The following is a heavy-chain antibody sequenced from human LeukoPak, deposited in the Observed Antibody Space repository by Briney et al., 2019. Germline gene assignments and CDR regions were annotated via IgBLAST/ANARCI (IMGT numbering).Heavy chain of an antibody. J-gene: IGHJ4*02. CDR1: GGTFSSYA. CDR3: ARSDYYGSGSYYNGVLYFDY. Sequence: SVKVSCKASGGTFSSYAINWVRQAPGQGLEWMGGIIPAFGTANYAQKFQGRVAITTDESTRTAYMELSSLRAEDTAVYYCARSDYYGSGSYYNGVLYFDYWGQGTLVTVSS. CDR2: IIPAFGTA. D-gene: IGHD3-10*01. V-gene: IGHV1-69*05.